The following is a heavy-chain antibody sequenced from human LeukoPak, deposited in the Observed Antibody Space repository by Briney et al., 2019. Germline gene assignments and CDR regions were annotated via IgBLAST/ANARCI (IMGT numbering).Heavy chain of an antibody. CDR2: ISSSGSTI. CDR1: GLTFSSYE. J-gene: IGHJ5*02. Sequence: GGSLTLSCAASGLTFSSYEMNWLRQAPGQGLEWVSYISSSGSTIYYADSVKGRFTISRDNAKNSLYLQMNSLRAEDTAVYYCARGRCSSTSCYTFDPWGQGTLVTVSS. D-gene: IGHD2-2*02. CDR3: ARGRCSSTSCYTFDP. V-gene: IGHV3-48*03.